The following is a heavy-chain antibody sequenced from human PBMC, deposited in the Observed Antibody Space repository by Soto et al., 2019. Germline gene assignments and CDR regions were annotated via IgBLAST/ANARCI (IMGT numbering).Heavy chain of an antibody. CDR2: IKSNRDGGTA. J-gene: IGHJ4*02. CDR3: TSLTY. V-gene: IGHV3-15*01. Sequence: GGSLRLSCAASGFAFSNAWMTWVRQAPGKGLEWVGLIKSNRDGGTAGYAAPAKGRFTISRADSIDTLYLQMDSLKTEDSAVYYCTSLTYWGQGALVTVSS. CDR1: GFAFSNAW. D-gene: IGHD3-9*01.